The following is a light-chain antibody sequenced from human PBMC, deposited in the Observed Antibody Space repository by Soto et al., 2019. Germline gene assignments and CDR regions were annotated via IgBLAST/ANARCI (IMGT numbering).Light chain of an antibody. CDR3: HQYGRSPST. CDR1: QSVSNSF. V-gene: IGKV3-20*01. CDR2: GAS. J-gene: IGKJ1*01. Sequence: EIVLTQSPATLSLSPGERATLSCRASQSVSNSFLAWYQQKPGQAPRLLIFGASSRATGIPDRFSGSGSGTDFTLTISRLEPEDFAVYYCHQYGRSPSTFGQGTKVDIK.